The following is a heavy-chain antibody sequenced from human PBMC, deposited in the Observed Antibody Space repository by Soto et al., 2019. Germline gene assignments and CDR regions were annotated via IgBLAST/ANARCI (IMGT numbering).Heavy chain of an antibody. CDR2: ISGYNGDT. Sequence: QGQLVQSGGEVKKSGASVKVSCKASGYTFSRYGISWVRQAPGQGLEWMGWISGYNGDTNYAQKFQGRVTMTIVTSTTTAYMELRSLTSDDTAVYYCAKNGQPPYYYYGLDVWGQGTTVTVSS. CDR1: GYTFSRYG. V-gene: IGHV1-18*01. D-gene: IGHD2-8*01. J-gene: IGHJ6*02. CDR3: AKNGQPPYYYYGLDV.